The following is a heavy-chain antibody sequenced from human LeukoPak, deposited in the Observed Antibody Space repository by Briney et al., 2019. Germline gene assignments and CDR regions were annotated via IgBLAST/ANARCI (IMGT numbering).Heavy chain of an antibody. CDR1: GFTFSLHP. V-gene: IGHV3-30-3*01. CDR3: ARQDTGTLDY. J-gene: IGHJ4*02. Sequence: PGGSLRLSCAASGFTFSLHPIHWVRQAPGKGLEWVAAILYDGSTKYYADSVKGRFTISRDDSKNTLYLLMNSLRAEDTALYYCARQDTGTLDYWGQGTLVTVSS. D-gene: IGHD1-26*01. CDR2: ILYDGSTK.